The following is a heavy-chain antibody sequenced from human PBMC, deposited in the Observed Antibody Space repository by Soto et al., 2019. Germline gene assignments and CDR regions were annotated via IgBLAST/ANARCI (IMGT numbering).Heavy chain of an antibody. CDR3: VKTLLWFGKLLSS. CDR2: LSGGGVST. D-gene: IGHD3-10*01. V-gene: IGHV3-23*01. Sequence: GGSLRLSCAASGFTFSNYPMSWVRQAPGKGLEWVSTLSGGGVSTSYADSVKGRFTISRDDSKTTLYLQMNSLRSEDTATYYCVKTLLWFGKLLSSWGQGTLVTFSS. J-gene: IGHJ5*02. CDR1: GFTFSNYP.